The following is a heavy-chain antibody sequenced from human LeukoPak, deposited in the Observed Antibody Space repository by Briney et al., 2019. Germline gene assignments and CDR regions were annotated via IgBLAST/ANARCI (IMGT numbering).Heavy chain of an antibody. CDR1: GFTFSSYG. V-gene: IGHV3-30*18. CDR3: AKAESTPLAY. CDR2: ISYDGSNK. Sequence: GGSLRLSCAASGFTFSSYGMHWVRQAPGKGLEWVAVISYDGSNKYYADSVKGRFTISRDNSKNTLYLQMNSLRAEDTAVYYCAKAESTPLAYWGQGTLVTVSS. D-gene: IGHD3-16*02. J-gene: IGHJ4*02.